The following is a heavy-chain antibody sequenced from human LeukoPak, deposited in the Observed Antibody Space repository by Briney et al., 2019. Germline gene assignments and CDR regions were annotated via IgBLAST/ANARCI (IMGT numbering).Heavy chain of an antibody. CDR1: GYTFSNYG. D-gene: IGHD1-26*01. CDR2: ISSYTGST. J-gene: IGHJ3*02. V-gene: IGHV1-18*01. Sequence: ASVKFSCKASGYTFSNYGLTWVRQAPGQGFEWMGWISSYTGSTNYAQKLQGRVTTPTDPSTSPPYMELRRLRSDDTAVYSSARTVGATGAFDIWGQGTMVIVSS. CDR3: ARTVGATGAFDI.